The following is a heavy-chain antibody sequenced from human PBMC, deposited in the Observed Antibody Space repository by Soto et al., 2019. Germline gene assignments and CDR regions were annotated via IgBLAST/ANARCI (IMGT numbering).Heavy chain of an antibody. D-gene: IGHD1-26*01. V-gene: IGHV4-59*01. CDR1: GGSISSYY. CDR3: ARYGVGRNWFDP. J-gene: IGHJ5*02. Sequence: PSETLSLTCTVSGGSISSYYWSWIRQPPGKGLEWIGYIYYSGSTNYNPSLKSRVTISVDTSKNQFSLKLSSVTAADTAVYYCARYGVGRNWFDPWGQGTLVTVSS. CDR2: IYYSGST.